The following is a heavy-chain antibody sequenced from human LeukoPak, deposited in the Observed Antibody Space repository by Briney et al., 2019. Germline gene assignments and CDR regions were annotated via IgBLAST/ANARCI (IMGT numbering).Heavy chain of an antibody. D-gene: IGHD3-9*01. CDR1: GGSISSYY. CDR3: ARGPDDWFPDY. J-gene: IGHJ4*02. V-gene: IGHV4-59*08. Sequence: SETLSLTCTVSGGSISSYYWSWIRQPPGKGLEWIGYIYYSGSTNYNPSLKSRVTISVDTSKNQFSLKLSSVTAADTAVYYCARGPDDWFPDYWGQGTLVTVSS. CDR2: IYYSGST.